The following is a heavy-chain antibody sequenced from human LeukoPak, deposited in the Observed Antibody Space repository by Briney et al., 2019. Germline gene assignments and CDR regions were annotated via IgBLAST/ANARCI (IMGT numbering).Heavy chain of an antibody. CDR3: ATGRVNTMVRGAILSDGDLFDY. Sequence: ASVKVSCKASGYTFTGYYMHWVRQAPGQGLEWMGWINPNSGGTNYAQKFQGRVTMTGDTSISTAYMELSRLRSDDTAVYYCATGRVNTMVRGAILSDGDLFDYWGQGTLVTVSS. D-gene: IGHD3-10*01. V-gene: IGHV1-2*02. CDR1: GYTFTGYY. J-gene: IGHJ4*02. CDR2: INPNSGGT.